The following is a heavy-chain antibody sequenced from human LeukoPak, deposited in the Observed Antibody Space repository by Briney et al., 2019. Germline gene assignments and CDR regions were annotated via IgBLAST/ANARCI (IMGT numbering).Heavy chain of an antibody. V-gene: IGHV3-23*01. Sequence: GGSLRLSCAASGFTFSNYAMNWVRQAPGKGLEWVSTINGIGDNTNYADSVKGRFTIFRDNSKNTLYLQMNSLRTEDTALYYCAKGRASNGYGSCLEWWGQGTLVTVSS. J-gene: IGHJ4*02. CDR3: AKGRASNGYGSCLEW. D-gene: IGHD2-15*01. CDR1: GFTFSNYA. CDR2: INGIGDNT.